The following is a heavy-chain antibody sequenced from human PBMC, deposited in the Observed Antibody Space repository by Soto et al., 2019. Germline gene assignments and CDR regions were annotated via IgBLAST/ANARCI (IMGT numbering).Heavy chain of an antibody. D-gene: IGHD3-3*01. J-gene: IGHJ4*02. V-gene: IGHV3-48*01. CDR1: GFPFSSYI. CDR3: ARDLGSYYDFWSGYYGPRDY. Sequence: GGSLRLSCAASGFPFSSYIMNWVRPAPGKGLEWVSYISSSSSTIYYADSVKGRFTISRDNAKNSLYLQMNSLRAEDTAVYYCARDLGSYYDFWSGYYGPRDYWGQGTLVTVSS. CDR2: ISSSSSTI.